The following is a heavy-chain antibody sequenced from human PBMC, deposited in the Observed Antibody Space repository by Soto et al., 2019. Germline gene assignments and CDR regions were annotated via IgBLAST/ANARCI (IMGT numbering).Heavy chain of an antibody. CDR1: GVSISTGDCY. D-gene: IGHD5-18*01. Sequence: PSETLSLTCNVPGVSISTGDCYWTWIRQQPGKGLAWIGYIYNFGSPYYTPALRGRVTISVDTSKNQFSLRLSSVTAADTAVYYCARDGNWGYSHGPNYYYGMDVWGQVTTVT. CDR3: ARDGNWGYSHGPNYYYGMDV. V-gene: IGHV4-31*03. J-gene: IGHJ6*02. CDR2: IYNFGSP.